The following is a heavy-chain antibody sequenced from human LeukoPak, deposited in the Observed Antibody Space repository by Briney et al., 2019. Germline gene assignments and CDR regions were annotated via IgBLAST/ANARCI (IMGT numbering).Heavy chain of an antibody. Sequence: PSETLSLTCAVYGGSFSGYYWSWIRQPPGKGLEWIGEINHSGSTNYNPSLKSRVTISVDTSKNQFSLKLSSVTAADTAVYYCARGPRVHTMVRGVIIRPYGMDVWGQGTTVTVSS. D-gene: IGHD3-10*01. CDR1: GGSFSGYY. J-gene: IGHJ6*02. CDR2: INHSGST. V-gene: IGHV4-34*01. CDR3: ARGPRVHTMVRGVIIRPYGMDV.